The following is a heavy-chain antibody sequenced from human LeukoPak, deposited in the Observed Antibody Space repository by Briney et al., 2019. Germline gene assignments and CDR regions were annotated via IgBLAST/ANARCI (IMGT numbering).Heavy chain of an antibody. CDR1: GYRFFNFW. D-gene: IGHD2-15*01. Sequence: GVSLQIYFQGPGYRFFNFWIGWVRPMPGKGLGWTGSIQPGESYTRHSPPFEGQVNLPADKSISTAYLHWSSLKASDTAMYYCARRGLLGYCSCASCYDAFDIWGQGIMVTVSS. CDR3: ARRGLLGYCSCASCYDAFDI. J-gene: IGHJ3*02. CDR2: IQPGESYT. V-gene: IGHV5-51*01.